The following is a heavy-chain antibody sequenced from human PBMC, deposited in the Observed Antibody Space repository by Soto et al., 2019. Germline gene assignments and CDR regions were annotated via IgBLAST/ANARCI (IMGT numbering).Heavy chain of an antibody. J-gene: IGHJ6*02. CDR3: ARVYSSTWTYYHYGMDV. CDR2: IYPGDSDT. D-gene: IGHD6-13*01. V-gene: IGHV5-51*01. Sequence: PGESLKISCKGSGYSFTSYWIGWVRQMPGKGLEWMGIIYPGDSDTRYSPSFQGQVTISADKSISTAYLQWSSLKASDTAMYYCARVYSSTWTYYHYGMDVWGQGTTVTVSS. CDR1: GYSFTSYW.